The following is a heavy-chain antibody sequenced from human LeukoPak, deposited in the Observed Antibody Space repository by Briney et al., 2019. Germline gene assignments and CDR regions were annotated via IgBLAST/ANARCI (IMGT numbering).Heavy chain of an antibody. Sequence: GGSLRLSCAASGFSFSSYAMSWVRQAPGKGLEWVSAVSGGGDTTYTADSVKGRFTISRDNSKNTIYLQMNTLITEDTALYYCAGISYSGTWPVGYWGQGTLVTVTA. J-gene: IGHJ4*02. CDR3: AGISYSGTWPVGY. V-gene: IGHV3-23*01. CDR2: VSGGGDTT. CDR1: GFSFSSYA. D-gene: IGHD6-6*01.